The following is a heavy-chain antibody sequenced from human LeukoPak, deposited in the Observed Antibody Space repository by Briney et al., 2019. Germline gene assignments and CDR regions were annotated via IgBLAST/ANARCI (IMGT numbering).Heavy chain of an antibody. J-gene: IGHJ6*04. CDR2: INHSGST. D-gene: IGHD2-2*01. Sequence: PSETLSLTCAVYGGSFSGYYWSWIRQPPGKGLEWIGEINHSGSTNYNPSLKGRVTISVDTSKNQFSLKLSSVTAADTAVYYCARGLGYCSSTSCRSKGMDVWGKGTTVTVSS. CDR3: ARGLGYCSSTSCRSKGMDV. V-gene: IGHV4-34*01. CDR1: GGSFSGYY.